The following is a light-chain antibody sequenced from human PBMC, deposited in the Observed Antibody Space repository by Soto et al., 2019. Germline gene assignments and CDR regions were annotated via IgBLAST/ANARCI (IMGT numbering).Light chain of an antibody. CDR3: VSWDDSLSGLV. CDR1: SSNIGSGYD. Sequence: QSVLTQPPSVSGAPGQRVTISCTGSSSNIGSGYDVHWYQQLPGTAPKLLIYSNNQRPSGVPDRFSGSKSGTSASLAISGLRSEDEGDYYCVSWDDSLSGLVFGTGTKVTVL. V-gene: IGLV1-40*01. CDR2: SNN. J-gene: IGLJ1*01.